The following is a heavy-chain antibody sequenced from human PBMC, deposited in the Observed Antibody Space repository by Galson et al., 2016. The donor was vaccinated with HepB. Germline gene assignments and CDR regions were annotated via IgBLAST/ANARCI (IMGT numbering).Heavy chain of an antibody. J-gene: IGHJ4*02. Sequence: LRLSCAASGFTFSSFHMNWARQAPGRGLEWVSSISSSSTYIEYADSVKGRFTISRDNAKNSLYLQMNRLRAEDTAVYFCARDMAGYSYGFGFDYWGQGTLVTVSS. V-gene: IGHV3-21*06. D-gene: IGHD5-18*01. CDR3: ARDMAGYSYGFGFDY. CDR1: GFTFSSFH. CDR2: ISSSSTYI.